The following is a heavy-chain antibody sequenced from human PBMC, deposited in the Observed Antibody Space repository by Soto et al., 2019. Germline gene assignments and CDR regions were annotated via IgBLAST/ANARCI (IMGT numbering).Heavy chain of an antibody. D-gene: IGHD6-13*01. CDR2: ISADGSDT. Sequence: EVQLVESGGGLVQPGGSLRLSCVASGFSFSNNWMHWVRHAPGKGPVWVSRISADGSDTHYADSVQGRFTISRDNAKNTLYLQMNTLSVEDAAVYYCARFDIAATPHIWGQGTMVTVSS. J-gene: IGHJ3*02. V-gene: IGHV3-74*01. CDR1: GFSFSNNW. CDR3: ARFDIAATPHI.